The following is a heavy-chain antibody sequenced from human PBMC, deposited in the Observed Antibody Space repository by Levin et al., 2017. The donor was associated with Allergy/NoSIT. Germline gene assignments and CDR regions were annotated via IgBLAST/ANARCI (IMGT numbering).Heavy chain of an antibody. V-gene: IGHV1-69*01. CDR3: AAGAYCGGDCYSNFDY. CDR1: GGTFSSYG. J-gene: IGHJ4*02. D-gene: IGHD2-21*02. CDR2: IIPFFGPP. Sequence: KISCKASGGTFSSYGFSWVRQAPGQGLEWMGGIIPFFGPPNYAQKFRGRVTITADESTSTAYMELSSLTSEDTAVYYCAAGAYCGGDCYSNFDYWGRGTLVTVAS.